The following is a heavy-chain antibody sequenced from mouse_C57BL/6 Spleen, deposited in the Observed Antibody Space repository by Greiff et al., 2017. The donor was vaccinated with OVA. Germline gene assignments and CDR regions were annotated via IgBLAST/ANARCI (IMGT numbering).Heavy chain of an antibody. V-gene: IGHV3-6*01. CDR3: ASPTVVGFDY. CDR2: ISYDGSN. J-gene: IGHJ2*01. Sequence: VQLQQSGPGLVKPSQSLSLTCSVTGYSITSGYYWNWIRQFPGNKLEWMGYISYDGSNNYNPSLKNRISITRDTSKNQFFLKLNSVTTEDTATYYCASPTVVGFDYWGQGTTLTVSS. CDR1: GYSITSGYY. D-gene: IGHD1-1*01.